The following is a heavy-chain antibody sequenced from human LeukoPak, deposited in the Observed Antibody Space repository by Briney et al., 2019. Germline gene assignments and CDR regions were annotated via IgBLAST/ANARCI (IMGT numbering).Heavy chain of an antibody. J-gene: IGHJ4*02. CDR3: AKCLEHFDGFDY. D-gene: IGHD3-9*01. CDR2: IKQDGSEK. Sequence: PGGSLRLSCAASGFTFSSYWMSWVRQAPGKGLECVANIKQDGSEKYYVDSVKGRFTISRDNSKNTLYLQMNSLRAEDTAVYSCAKCLEHFDGFDYWGQGTLVTVSS. V-gene: IGHV3-7*01. CDR1: GFTFSSYW.